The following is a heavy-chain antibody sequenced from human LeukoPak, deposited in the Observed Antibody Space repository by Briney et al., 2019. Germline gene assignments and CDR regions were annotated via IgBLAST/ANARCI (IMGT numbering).Heavy chain of an antibody. CDR2: IIPIFGTA. D-gene: IGHD2-2*01. CDR3: ARVGLGYCSSTSCYFDY. V-gene: IGHV1-69*13. J-gene: IGHJ4*02. CDR1: GGTFSSYA. Sequence: ASVKVPCKASGGTFSSYAISWVRQAPGQGLEWMGGIIPIFGTANYAQKFQGRVTITADESTSTAYMELSSLRSEDTAVYYCARVGLGYCSSTSCYFDYWGQGTLVTVSS.